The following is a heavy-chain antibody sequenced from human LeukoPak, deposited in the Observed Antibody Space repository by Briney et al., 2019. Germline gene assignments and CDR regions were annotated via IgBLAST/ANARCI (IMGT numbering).Heavy chain of an antibody. CDR3: AKDMRGVVLVPRAYYFDS. CDR2: ISGSDGAT. D-gene: IGHD2-8*02. J-gene: IGHJ4*02. CDR1: GFTFSAYG. V-gene: IGHV3-23*01. Sequence: GGSLRLSCVGSGFTFSAYGMSWVRQAPGKGLESDSSISGSDGATSYADSVKGRFTISRDNSKNTLYLQMNSLRAEDTAVYYCAKDMRGVVLVPRAYYFDSWGQGTLVTVSS.